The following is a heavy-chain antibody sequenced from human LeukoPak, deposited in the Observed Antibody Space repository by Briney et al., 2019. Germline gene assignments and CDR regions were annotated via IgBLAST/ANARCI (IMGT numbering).Heavy chain of an antibody. CDR3: ARIDGYCSSASCYSRLDY. D-gene: IGHD2-2*03. CDR1: GFTFSSYS. CDR2: ISSGSGYI. Sequence: GGSLRLSCAASGFTFSSYSMNWVRQAPGTGLEWVSYISSGSGYIYYAGSVKGRFTISRDKAKNSLYLQMNSLRAEDTGIYYCARIDGYCSSASCYSRLDYWGQGILVTVSS. V-gene: IGHV3-21*04. J-gene: IGHJ4*02.